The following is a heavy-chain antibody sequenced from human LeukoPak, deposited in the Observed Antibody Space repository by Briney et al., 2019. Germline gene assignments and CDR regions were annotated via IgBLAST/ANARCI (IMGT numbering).Heavy chain of an antibody. V-gene: IGHV3-21*01. Sequence: GGSLRLSCAASGFTFSSYSMNWVRQAPGKGLEWVSSISSSSSYIYYADSVKGRFTISRDNAKNSLYLRMNSLRAEDTAVYYCARDGRHYGSGSYFDYWGQGTLVTVSS. CDR2: ISSSSSYI. CDR1: GFTFSSYS. J-gene: IGHJ4*02. D-gene: IGHD3-10*01. CDR3: ARDGRHYGSGSYFDY.